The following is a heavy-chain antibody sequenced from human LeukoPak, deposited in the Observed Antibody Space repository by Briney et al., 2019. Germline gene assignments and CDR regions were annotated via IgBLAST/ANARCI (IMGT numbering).Heavy chain of an antibody. D-gene: IGHD3-22*01. CDR1: GGSLSSYY. CDR3: ATSLDSSGYWDAFDI. V-gene: IGHV4-59*01. Sequence: SETLSLTCTVSGGSLSSYYWSWVRQPPGKGLEWIGYIYYSGRTNYNPSLKSRVTISVDTSTNQSSLKLSSVTAADTAVYYCATSLDSSGYWDAFDIWGQETMVTVSS. J-gene: IGHJ3*02. CDR2: IYYSGRT.